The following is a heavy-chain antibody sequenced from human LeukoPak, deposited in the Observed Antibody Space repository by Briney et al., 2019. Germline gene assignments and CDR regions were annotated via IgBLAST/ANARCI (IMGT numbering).Heavy chain of an antibody. V-gene: IGHV3-49*04. CDR2: IRSRAYGGTT. CDR1: GFTFGDHA. J-gene: IGHJ6*02. Sequence: PGGSLRLSCTASGFTFGDHAMSWVRQAPGKGLDWVGFIRSRAYGGTTEYAASVKGRFIISRDDAKSIAYLQMNSLDTEDTAVYYCSRGPIQRWLYYGMTSGAKGPQSLSR. D-gene: IGHD5-24*01. CDR3: SRGPIQRWLYYGMTS.